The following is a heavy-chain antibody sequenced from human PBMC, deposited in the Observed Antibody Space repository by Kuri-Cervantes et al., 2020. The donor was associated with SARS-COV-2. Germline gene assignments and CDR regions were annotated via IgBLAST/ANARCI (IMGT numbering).Heavy chain of an antibody. J-gene: IGHJ4*02. V-gene: IGHV3-23*01. CDR3: AKGPAQYDSSGYYYEGYFDY. CDR2: MRSTNSYI. D-gene: IGHD3-22*01. Sequence: LEWVSLMRSTNSYIKYADSVKGRFTISRDNSKNTLYLQMNSLRAEDTAVYYCAKGPAQYDSSGYYYEGYFDYWGQGTLVTVSS.